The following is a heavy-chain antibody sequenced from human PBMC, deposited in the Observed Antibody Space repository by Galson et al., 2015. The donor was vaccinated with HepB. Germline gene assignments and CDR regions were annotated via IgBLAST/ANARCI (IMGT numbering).Heavy chain of an antibody. V-gene: IGHV1-2*02. CDR1: GYTFTGYY. J-gene: IGHJ3*02. D-gene: IGHD2-15*01. CDR2: TNPNSGGT. Sequence: SVKVSCKASGYTFTGYYMHWVRQAPGQGLEWMGWTNPNSGGTNYAQEFQGRVTMTRDTSISTAYMELSRLRSDDTAVYYCARDNPIYCSGGSCYFGAFDIWGQGTMVTVSS. CDR3: ARDNPIYCSGGSCYFGAFDI.